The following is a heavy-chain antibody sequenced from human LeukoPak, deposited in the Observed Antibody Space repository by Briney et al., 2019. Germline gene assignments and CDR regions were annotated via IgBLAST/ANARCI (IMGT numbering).Heavy chain of an antibody. CDR1: GGSISSYY. Sequence: PSETLSLTCTVSGGSISSYYWSWIRQPPGKGLEWIGYIYYSGGTNYNPSLKSRVTISVDTSKNQFSLKLSSVTAADTAVYYCARGEYDILTGYYYYYGMDVWGQGTTVTVSS. D-gene: IGHD3-9*01. V-gene: IGHV4-59*01. CDR2: IYYSGGT. CDR3: ARGEYDILTGYYYYYGMDV. J-gene: IGHJ6*02.